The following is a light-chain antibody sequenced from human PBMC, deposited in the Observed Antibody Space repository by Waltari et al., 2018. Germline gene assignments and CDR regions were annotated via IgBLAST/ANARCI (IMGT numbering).Light chain of an antibody. CDR3: QQYYTTPFT. J-gene: IGKJ3*01. CDR2: WAS. Sequence: DIVMTQSPDSLAVSLGERATINCKSSQSVLYSSNNKNYLAWYQQKPRQPPKLLIYWASTRESGVPDRFSGCGSGTDFTLTISSLQAEDVAVYYCQQYYTTPFTFGPGTKVDIK. CDR1: QSVLYSSNNKNY. V-gene: IGKV4-1*01.